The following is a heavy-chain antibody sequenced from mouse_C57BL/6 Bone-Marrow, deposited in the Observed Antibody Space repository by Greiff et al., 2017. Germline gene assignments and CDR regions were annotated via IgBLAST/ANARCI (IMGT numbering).Heavy chain of an antibody. CDR3: ARSHYYGSTPCFAY. D-gene: IGHD1-1*01. Sequence: VQLQQPGAELVMPGASVKLSCKASGYTFTSYWMHWVKQRPGQGLEWIGEIDPSDSYTNYNQKFKGKSTLTVDKSSSTAYMQLSSLTSEDSAVYYCARSHYYGSTPCFAYWGQGTLVTVSA. CDR2: IDPSDSYT. CDR1: GYTFTSYW. J-gene: IGHJ3*01. V-gene: IGHV1-69*01.